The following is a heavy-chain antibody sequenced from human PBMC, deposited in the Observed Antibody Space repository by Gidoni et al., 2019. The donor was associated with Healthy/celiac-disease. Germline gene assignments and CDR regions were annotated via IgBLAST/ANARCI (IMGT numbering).Heavy chain of an antibody. CDR1: GYPFTSYA. D-gene: IGHD3-16*01. Sequence: QVQLVQSGAEVKKPGASVKVSCKASGYPFTSYAMHWVRQAPGQRLEWMGWINAGNGNTKYSQKFQGRVTITRDTSASTAYMELSSLRSEDTAVYYCARGGWGRNYYYYYGMDVWGQGTTVTVSS. CDR3: ARGGWGRNYYYYYGMDV. J-gene: IGHJ6*02. CDR2: INAGNGNT. V-gene: IGHV1-3*01.